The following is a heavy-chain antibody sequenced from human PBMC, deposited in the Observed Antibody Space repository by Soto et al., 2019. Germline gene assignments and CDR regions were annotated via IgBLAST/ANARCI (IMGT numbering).Heavy chain of an antibody. CDR2: IYAGGST. CDR1: GFTVSTNY. D-gene: IGHD2-8*01. J-gene: IGHJ6*02. V-gene: IGHV3-53*01. Sequence: QLVESGGGLIQPGGSLRLSCVASGFTVSTNYMTWVRQAPGKGLEWVSVIYAGGSTYYADSVKGRFTVARDNSNNTVYLQMNSLRGEDTALYYCARVMGRNHNYFYGLDVWGRGTTVTVSS. CDR3: ARVMGRNHNYFYGLDV.